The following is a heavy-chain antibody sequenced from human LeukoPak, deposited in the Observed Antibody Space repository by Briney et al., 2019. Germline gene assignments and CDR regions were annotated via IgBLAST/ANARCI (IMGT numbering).Heavy chain of an antibody. CDR1: GYTFTGYY. CDR2: INPNSGGT. D-gene: IGHD3-22*01. V-gene: IGHV1-2*02. J-gene: IGHJ6*03. Sequence: ASVKVSCKASGYTFTGYYMHWVRQAPGQGLEWMGWINPNSGGTNYAQKFQGRVTMTRDTSISTAYMELSRLRSDDTAVYYCARSVTYYYDSSGYQIGVYYYYYRDVWGKGTTVTVSS. CDR3: ARSVTYYYDSSGYQIGVYYYYYRDV.